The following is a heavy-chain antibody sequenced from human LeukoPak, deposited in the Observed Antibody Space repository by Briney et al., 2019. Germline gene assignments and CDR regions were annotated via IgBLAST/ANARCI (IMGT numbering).Heavy chain of an antibody. D-gene: IGHD6-19*01. J-gene: IGHJ6*02. V-gene: IGHV1-18*01. CDR3: AREGSSGWYRTSYYYYGMDV. Sequence: ASVKVSCKASGYTFTSYGISWVRQAPGQGLEWMGWISAYNGNTNYAQKLQGRVTMTTDTSTSTAYMELRSLGSDDTAVYYCAREGSSGWYRTSYYYYGMDVWGQGTTVTVSS. CDR1: GYTFTSYG. CDR2: ISAYNGNT.